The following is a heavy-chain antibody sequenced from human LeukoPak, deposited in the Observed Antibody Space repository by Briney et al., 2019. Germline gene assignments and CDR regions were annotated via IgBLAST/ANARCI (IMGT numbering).Heavy chain of an antibody. J-gene: IGHJ4*02. CDR1: GFTFSSYG. CDR3: AKDSYYYDSSGYYAPQDDY. V-gene: IGHV3-30*02. Sequence: PGGSLRLSCAASGFTFSSYGMHWVRQAPGKGLEWVAFIRYDGSNKYYADFVKGRFTISRDNSKNTLYLQMNSLRAEDTAVYYCAKDSYYYDSSGYYAPQDDYWGQGTLVTVSS. CDR2: IRYDGSNK. D-gene: IGHD3-22*01.